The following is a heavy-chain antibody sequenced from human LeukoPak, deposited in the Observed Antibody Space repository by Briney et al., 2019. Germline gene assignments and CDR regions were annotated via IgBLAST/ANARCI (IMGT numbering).Heavy chain of an antibody. Sequence: PGGSLRLSCAASGFTFSSYAMSWVRQAPGKGLEWVSAISGSGGSTYYADSVKGRFTISRDNSKNTLCLQMNSLRAEDTAVYYCAKDGDGYNYYFDYWGQGTLVTVSS. CDR3: AKDGDGYNYYFDY. CDR2: ISGSGGST. CDR1: GFTFSSYA. V-gene: IGHV3-23*01. J-gene: IGHJ4*02. D-gene: IGHD5-24*01.